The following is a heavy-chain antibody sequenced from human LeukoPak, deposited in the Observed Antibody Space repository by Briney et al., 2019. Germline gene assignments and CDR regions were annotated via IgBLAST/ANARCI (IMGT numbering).Heavy chain of an antibody. V-gene: IGHV4-59*01. CDR3: AREGGYSYGALGC. J-gene: IGHJ4*02. Sequence: SETLSLTCTVSGGSISSYYWSWIRQPPGKGLEWIGYIYYSGSTNYNPSLKSRVTISVDTSKNQFSLKLSSVTAADTAVYYCAREGGYSYGALGCWGQGTLVTVSS. CDR2: IYYSGST. CDR1: GGSISSYY. D-gene: IGHD5-18*01.